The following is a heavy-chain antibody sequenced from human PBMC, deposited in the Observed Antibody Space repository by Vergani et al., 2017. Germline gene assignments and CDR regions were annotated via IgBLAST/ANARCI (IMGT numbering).Heavy chain of an antibody. CDR2: VIPIFGTA. J-gene: IGHJ1*01. CDR3: ASARVEYKASSGHPVDFQH. V-gene: IGHV1-69*01. Sequence: QVQLVQSGAEVKKPGTSVKVSSKASVGTFRSYAISWVRPAPGQGLEWMGGVIPIFGTATYAQKFQGTVTITAEESTSTAYMELRSLRPEDTAVYYCASARVEYKASSGHPVDFQHWDQGTLVTVSS. D-gene: IGHD3-22*01. CDR1: VGTFRSYA.